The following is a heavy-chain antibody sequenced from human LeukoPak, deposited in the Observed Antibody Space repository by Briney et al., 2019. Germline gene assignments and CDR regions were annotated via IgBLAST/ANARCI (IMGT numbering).Heavy chain of an antibody. CDR1: GGSISSGNYY. Sequence: SETLSLTCTVSGGSISSGNYYWSWIRLPAGKGLEWIGRIYASGITKYNPSLKSRVTISVDTSKNQFSLKLSSVTAADTAVYYCARGILRDYYDSSGFYHRGGVGYWGQGTLVTVSS. CDR2: IYASGIT. V-gene: IGHV4-61*02. D-gene: IGHD3-22*01. J-gene: IGHJ4*02. CDR3: ARGILRDYYDSSGFYHRGGVGY.